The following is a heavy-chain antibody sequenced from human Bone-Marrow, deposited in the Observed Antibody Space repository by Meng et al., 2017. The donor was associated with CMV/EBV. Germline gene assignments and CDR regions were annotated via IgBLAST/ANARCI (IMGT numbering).Heavy chain of an antibody. Sequence: GGSLRLSCAASGFTFSSYSMNWVRQAPGKGLEWVSYISSSSSTIYYADSVKGRFTISRDNAKNSLYLQMNSLRAEDTAVYYCARETLPLWYYYGPGSKKTYYFDYWGQGTLVTVSS. CDR1: GFTFSSYS. D-gene: IGHD3-10*01. V-gene: IGHV3-48*04. CDR3: ARETLPLWYYYGPGSKKTYYFDY. J-gene: IGHJ4*02. CDR2: ISSSSSTI.